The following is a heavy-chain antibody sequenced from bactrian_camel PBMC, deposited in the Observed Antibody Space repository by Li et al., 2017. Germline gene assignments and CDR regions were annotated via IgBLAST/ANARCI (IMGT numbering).Heavy chain of an antibody. J-gene: IGHJ4*01. V-gene: IGHV3S1*01. Sequence: SCAASGFTFSHAGKSWVRQAPGKEVEWIAACNAVGTPTYYADSVKGRFTISKDNAMNTLYLQLNNLTSEDTAMYYCARGWGTYTIRNTAPRGKGTQVTVS. D-gene: IGHD2*01. CDR3: ARGWGTYTIRNTAP. CDR2: CNAVGTPT. CDR1: GFTFSHAG.